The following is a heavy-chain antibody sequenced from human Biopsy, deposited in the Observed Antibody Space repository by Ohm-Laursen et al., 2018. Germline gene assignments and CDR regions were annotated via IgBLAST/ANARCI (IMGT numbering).Heavy chain of an antibody. CDR2: IYSGDST. J-gene: IGHJ4*02. CDR3: ARATYSSGHKIDS. V-gene: IGHV3-53*01. CDR1: GFVVSGTQ. Sequence: SLRLSCSASGFVVSGTQMSWVRQAPRKGLEWVSVIYSGDSTYYVDSVKGRFTISRDESKNTLYLQMNRLRAEDTAVYHCARATYSSGHKIDSWGQGTLVTVSS. D-gene: IGHD6-25*01.